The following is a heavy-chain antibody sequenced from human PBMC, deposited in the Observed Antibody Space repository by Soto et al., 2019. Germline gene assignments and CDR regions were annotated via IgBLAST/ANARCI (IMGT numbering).Heavy chain of an antibody. V-gene: IGHV3-30-3*01. CDR1: GFTLSTYP. Sequence: QVQLVESGGGGVQPGRSLRLSCAASGFTLSTYPMHWVRQAPVKGLEWVAVISYDGSNKYYTDSVKGRFTISRDNSKNTLYLQMNSLRAEDTAVYYCAREVYYFDYWGQGTLVTVSS. J-gene: IGHJ4*02. CDR2: ISYDGSNK. CDR3: AREVYYFDY.